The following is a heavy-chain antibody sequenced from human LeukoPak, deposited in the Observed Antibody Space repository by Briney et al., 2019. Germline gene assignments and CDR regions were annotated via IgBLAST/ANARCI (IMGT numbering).Heavy chain of an antibody. D-gene: IGHD5-24*01. V-gene: IGHV4-39*01. CDR3: ARQEDGYKFDY. CDR1: GGSISSSNW. J-gene: IGHJ4*02. Sequence: SETLSLTCAVSGGSISSSNWWSWIRQPPGKGLEWIGSIYYSGSTYYNPSLKSRVTISVDTSKNQFSLKLSSVTAADTAVYYCARQEDGYKFDYWGQGTLVTVSS. CDR2: IYYSGST.